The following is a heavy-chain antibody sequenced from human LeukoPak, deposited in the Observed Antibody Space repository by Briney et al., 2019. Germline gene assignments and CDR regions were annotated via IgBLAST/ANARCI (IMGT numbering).Heavy chain of an antibody. CDR2: ISGSGAST. CDR1: GFTFSSYT. CDR3: SRVAAWLWFDA. D-gene: IGHD6-19*01. V-gene: IGHV3-23*01. J-gene: IGHJ5*02. Sequence: PGGSLRLSCAASGFTFSSYTMKWVRQAPGKGLEWVSTISGSGASTYYADSVKGRFTISRDNAKNTVYLQMNNMRGEDTAVYYCSRVAAWLWFDAWGERTLVTV.